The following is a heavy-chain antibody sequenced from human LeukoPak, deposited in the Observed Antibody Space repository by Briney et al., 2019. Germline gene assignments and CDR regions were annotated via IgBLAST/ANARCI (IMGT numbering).Heavy chain of an antibody. V-gene: IGHV3-23*01. CDR1: GFTFSAYA. D-gene: IGHD3-10*02. CDR2: GSDNKS. Sequence: GGSLRLSCEASGFTFSAYAMTWVRQAPGKGLEWVSSGSDNKSHYSESVKGRFAISRDNSKSIVFLQLNSLGAEDTALYYCARDLHYYVAMDVWGQGTTVYVSS. J-gene: IGHJ6*02. CDR3: ARDLHYYVAMDV.